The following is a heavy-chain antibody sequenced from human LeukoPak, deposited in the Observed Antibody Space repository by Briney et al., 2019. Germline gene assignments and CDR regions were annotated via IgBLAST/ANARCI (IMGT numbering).Heavy chain of an antibody. J-gene: IGHJ6*02. CDR2: ISAYNGNT. CDR1: GYTFTSYG. D-gene: IGHD3-9*01. Sequence: ASVKVSCKASGYTFTSYGISWVRQAPGQGLEWMGWISAYNGNTNYAQKLQGRVTMTTDTSTSTAYMELRSLRSDDTAVYYCARGPQTPGSLRYFDWLPPPGMDVWGQGTTVTVSS. V-gene: IGHV1-18*01. CDR3: ARGPQTPGSLRYFDWLPPPGMDV.